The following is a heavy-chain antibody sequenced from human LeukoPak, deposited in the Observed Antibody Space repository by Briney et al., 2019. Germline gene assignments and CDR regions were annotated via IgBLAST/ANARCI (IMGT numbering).Heavy chain of an antibody. V-gene: IGHV4-39*01. D-gene: IGHD1-26*01. CDR3: ARQGSGSYYVSSRDWYFDL. CDR1: GGSISSSSYY. Sequence: SETLSLTCTVSGGSISSSSYYWGWIRQPPGKGLEWIGSIYYSGSTYYNPSLKSRVTISVDTSKNQFSLKLSSVTAADTAVYYCARQGSGSYYVSSRDWYFDLWGRGTLVTVCS. J-gene: IGHJ2*01. CDR2: IYYSGST.